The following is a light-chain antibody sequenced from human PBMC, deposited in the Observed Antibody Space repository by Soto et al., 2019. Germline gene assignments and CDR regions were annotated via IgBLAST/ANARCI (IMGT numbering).Light chain of an antibody. CDR2: SAS. CDR1: QSVSSTY. CDR3: QQFGTSPMWT. J-gene: IGKJ1*01. Sequence: EIVLTQSPGTLSLSPGERATLSCRASQSVSSTYLAWYQQKPGQAPRLLIYSASTRSTGIPDRFSGSGSGKDFTLTISRLEPEDFAVYYYQQFGTSPMWTFGQVNKVDVK. V-gene: IGKV3-20*01.